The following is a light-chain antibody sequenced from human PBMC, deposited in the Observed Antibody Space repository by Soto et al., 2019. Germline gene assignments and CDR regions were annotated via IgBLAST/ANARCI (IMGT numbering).Light chain of an antibody. CDR2: EGS. CDR1: SSDVGSYNL. CDR3: CSYAGSRTYV. Sequence: QSALTQPASVSGSAGQSITISCTGTSSDVGSYNLVSWYQQHPGKAPKLMIYEGSKRPSGVSDRFSGSKSGNTASLTISGLQAEDEADYYCCSYAGSRTYVFGTGTK. J-gene: IGLJ1*01. V-gene: IGLV2-23*01.